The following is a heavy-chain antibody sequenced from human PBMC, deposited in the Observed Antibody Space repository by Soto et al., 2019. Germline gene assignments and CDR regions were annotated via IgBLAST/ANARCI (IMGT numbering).Heavy chain of an antibody. J-gene: IGHJ6*01. CDR2: IRRKAYGGTT. CDR1: VFTFGDYA. V-gene: IGHV3-49*03. Sequence: PXGSLRLSCTSSVFTFGDYAMSCFRHSPGKWLEWVGFIRRKAYGGTTEYAASVKGRFSISRDDSKSIAYLQMNSLRTEDTAVYYCTRVPDYRNYVYYGMDVWGQGTTVTVSS. CDR3: TRVPDYRNYVYYGMDV. D-gene: IGHD4-4*01.